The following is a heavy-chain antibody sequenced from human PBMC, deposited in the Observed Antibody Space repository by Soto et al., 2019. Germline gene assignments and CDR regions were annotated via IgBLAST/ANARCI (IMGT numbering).Heavy chain of an antibody. V-gene: IGHV4-31*03. Sequence: QVQLQESGPGLVKPSQTLSLTCTVSGGSISSGGYYWSWIRQHPGKGLEWIGYIYYSGSTYYNPSLQSRVTISVDTSKNQCSLQLSSVTAADTAVSYCARVCGGDCHYGMDVWGQGTTVTVSS. CDR2: IYYSGST. CDR3: ARVCGGDCHYGMDV. J-gene: IGHJ6*02. CDR1: GGSISSGGYY. D-gene: IGHD2-21*02.